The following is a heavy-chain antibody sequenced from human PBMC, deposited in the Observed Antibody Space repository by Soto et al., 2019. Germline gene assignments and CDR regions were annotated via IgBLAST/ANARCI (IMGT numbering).Heavy chain of an antibody. Sequence: EVQLVESGGGLVKPGGSLRLSCAVSGFTFDKVWMNWVRQAPGKGLEWVGRIKSKTDGGATDYAAPVKCRFTISRDDSKNMLYLQMNSLKHEDTGMYVCTTGRDDLLYWGQGTLVTVSS. CDR1: GFTFDKVW. J-gene: IGHJ4*02. CDR3: TTGRDDLLY. CDR2: IKSKTDGGAT. V-gene: IGHV3-15*07. D-gene: IGHD1-26*01.